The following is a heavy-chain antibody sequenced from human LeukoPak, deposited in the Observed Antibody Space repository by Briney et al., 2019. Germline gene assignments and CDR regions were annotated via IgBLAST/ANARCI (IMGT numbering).Heavy chain of an antibody. CDR2: IYYSGST. V-gene: IGHV4-59*01. CDR3: ARGPHYDFQLDY. Sequence: SETLSLTCTVSGGSISSYYWSWIRQPPGKGLEWIGYIYYSGSTNYNPSLKSRVTISVDTSKNQFSLKLSCVTAADTAAYYCARGPHYDFQLDYWGQGTLVTVSS. J-gene: IGHJ4*02. D-gene: IGHD3-3*01. CDR1: GGSISSYY.